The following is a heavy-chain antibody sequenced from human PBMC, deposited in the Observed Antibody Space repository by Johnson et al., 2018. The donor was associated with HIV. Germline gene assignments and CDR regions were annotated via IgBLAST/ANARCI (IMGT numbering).Heavy chain of an antibody. CDR1: GFTFSSYA. CDR3: AGQVRAFDI. V-gene: IGHV3-30*04. D-gene: IGHD6-19*01. CDR2: ISSDGSNK. Sequence: QVQLVESGGGVVQPGRSLRLSCAASGFTFSSYAMHWVRQAPGKGLEWVAVISSDGSNKYYADPVKGRCTISRDNSLHPMYLQMNSLRAEDTAVYYCAGQVRAFDIWGQGTMVTVSS. J-gene: IGHJ3*02.